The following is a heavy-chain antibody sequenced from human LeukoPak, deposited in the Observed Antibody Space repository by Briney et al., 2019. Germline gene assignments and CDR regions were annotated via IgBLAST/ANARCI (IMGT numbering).Heavy chain of an antibody. CDR2: ISGDGRNI. CDR3: TRDLMDYDVSTGLHHYYMDV. V-gene: IGHV3-74*01. CDR1: GFTFSSYW. Sequence: GGSLRLSCVASGFTFSSYWMHWVRQDPRKGLVWVSRISGDGRNINYADSVRGRFTISRDNAKNTLYLQVNTLRVEDTAVYYCTRDLMDYDVSTGLHHYYMDVWGQGTTVTVSS. D-gene: IGHD3-9*01. J-gene: IGHJ6*02.